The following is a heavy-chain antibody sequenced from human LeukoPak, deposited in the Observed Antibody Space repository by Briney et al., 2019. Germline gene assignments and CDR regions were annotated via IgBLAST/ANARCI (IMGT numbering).Heavy chain of an antibody. CDR2: ILYDGNNK. CDR1: GFTFSSYA. Sequence: GGSLRLSCAASGFTFSSYAMHWVRQAPGKGLEWVAVILYDGNNKYYADSVKGRFTISRDNSKKTLYLQMNSLRAEDTAVYYCARAPLAAGALRDYWGQGTLVTVSS. CDR3: ARAPLAAGALRDY. V-gene: IGHV3-30*04. D-gene: IGHD6-13*01. J-gene: IGHJ4*02.